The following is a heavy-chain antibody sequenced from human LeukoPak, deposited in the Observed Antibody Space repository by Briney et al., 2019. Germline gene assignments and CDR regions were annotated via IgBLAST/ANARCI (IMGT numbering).Heavy chain of an antibody. D-gene: IGHD5-18*01. J-gene: IGHJ6*03. CDR1: GYTFTSYD. Sequence: ASVKVSCKASGYTFTSYDINWVRQATGQGLEWMGWMNPNSGNTGYAQKFQGRVTITRNTSISTAYMELSSLRSEDTAVYYCARARRGYSLYYYYMDVWGKGTPVTVSS. CDR3: ARARRGYSLYYYYMDV. CDR2: MNPNSGNT. V-gene: IGHV1-8*03.